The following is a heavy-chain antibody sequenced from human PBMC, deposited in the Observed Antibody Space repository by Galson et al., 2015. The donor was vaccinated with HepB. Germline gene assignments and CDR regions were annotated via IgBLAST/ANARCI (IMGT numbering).Heavy chain of an antibody. CDR3: ARSSLGGNSYSYFDY. D-gene: IGHD3-16*01. V-gene: IGHV3-49*03. CDR1: GFTFGAYA. J-gene: IGHJ4*02. Sequence: SLRLSCAASGFTFGAYAMSWFRQAPGKGLEWISFIRSNGYGATTESAASVKGRFTFSRDDSKNIAYLQMNSLETEDTAVYYCARSSLGGNSYSYFDYWGRGTLVTVSS. CDR2: IRSNGYGATT.